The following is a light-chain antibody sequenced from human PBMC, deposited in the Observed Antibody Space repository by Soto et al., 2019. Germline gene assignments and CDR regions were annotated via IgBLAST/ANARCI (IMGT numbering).Light chain of an antibody. CDR3: QHYNCYSRT. CDR1: DNIGPW. V-gene: IGKV1-5*03. Sequence: DIQMTQSPSTLSASIGDRVAITCRDSDNIGPWVAWYQQKPGKAPKLLIYKASTLETGAPSRFAGSGSGTGFTLTITRLQPDDFATYYCQHYNCYSRTFGQGTKVDIK. J-gene: IGKJ1*01. CDR2: KAS.